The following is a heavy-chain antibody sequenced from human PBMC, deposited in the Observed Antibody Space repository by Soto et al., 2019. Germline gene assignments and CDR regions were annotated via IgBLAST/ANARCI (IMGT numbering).Heavy chain of an antibody. CDR1: GGTFSSYA. D-gene: IGHD4-17*01. CDR3: AREGWPASGELDY. Sequence: SVKVSCKASGGTFSSYAISWVRQAPGQGLEWMGGIIPIFGTANYAQKFQGRVTITADESTSTAYMELRSLRSDDTAVYYCAREGWPASGELDYWGQGTLVTVSS. V-gene: IGHV1-69*13. J-gene: IGHJ4*02. CDR2: IIPIFGTA.